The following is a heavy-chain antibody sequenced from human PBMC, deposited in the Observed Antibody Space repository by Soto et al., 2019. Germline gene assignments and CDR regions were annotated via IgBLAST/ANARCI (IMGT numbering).Heavy chain of an antibody. V-gene: IGHV3-48*03. CDR3: ARTPMIPGVTEGLDF. CDR1: GFTFSNYG. Sequence: EVNLVETGGALMQPGGSLRLSCATSGFTFSNYGLSWVRQAPGKGPEWISYISSNGGTTFYADSVRGRFTVSRDNTEKSFSLEMNSLRVGDTSVYHCARTPMIPGVTEGLDFWGQGTLVTVSS. J-gene: IGHJ4*02. CDR2: ISSNGGTT. D-gene: IGHD3-10*01.